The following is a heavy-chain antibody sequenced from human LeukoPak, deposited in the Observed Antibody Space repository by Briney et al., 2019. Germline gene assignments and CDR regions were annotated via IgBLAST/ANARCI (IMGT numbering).Heavy chain of an antibody. CDR2: IYYSGST. D-gene: IGHD3-10*01. CDR1: GGSISSYY. CDR3: ATINRLWFGESFAN. V-gene: IGHV4-39*07. J-gene: IGHJ4*02. Sequence: SETLSLTCTVSGGSISSYYWGWIRQPPGKGLEWIGSIYYSGSTYYNPSLKSRVTISVNTSKNQLSLKLSSVTAADTAVYYCATINRLWFGESFANWGQGTLVTVSS.